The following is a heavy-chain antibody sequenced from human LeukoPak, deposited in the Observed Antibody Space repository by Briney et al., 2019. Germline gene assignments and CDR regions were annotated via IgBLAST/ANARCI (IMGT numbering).Heavy chain of an antibody. CDR3: ARAKVITKKYYFDY. J-gene: IGHJ4*02. D-gene: IGHD3-22*01. CDR1: GYTFTGYY. V-gene: IGHV1-2*02. Sequence: ASVKVSCKASGYTFTGYYVHWVRQAPGQGLEWMGWINPNSGGTNYAQKFQGRVTMTRDTSISTAYMELSRLRSDDTAVYYCARAKVITKKYYFDYWGQGTLVTVSS. CDR2: INPNSGGT.